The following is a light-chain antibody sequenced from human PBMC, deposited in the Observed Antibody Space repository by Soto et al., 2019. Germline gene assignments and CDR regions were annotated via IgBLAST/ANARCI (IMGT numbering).Light chain of an antibody. J-gene: IGKJ1*01. CDR2: KAS. CDR3: QQYNSYDWR. Sequence: DIQMTQSPSTLSASVGDRVTITCRASQSISSWLAWYQQKPGKAPKLLIYKASSLESGVPSRFSGSGSGTEFTLTISSLQPDDFATYYYQQYNSYDWRFAQGTKVDIK. V-gene: IGKV1-5*03. CDR1: QSISSW.